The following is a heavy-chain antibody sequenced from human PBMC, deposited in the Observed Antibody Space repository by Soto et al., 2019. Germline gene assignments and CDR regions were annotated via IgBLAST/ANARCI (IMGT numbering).Heavy chain of an antibody. D-gene: IGHD1-1*01. CDR2: ISAYNGNT. CDR1: GYKFSSYA. J-gene: IGHJ4*02. Sequence: ASVKVSCKASGYKFSSYAIHWVRQAPGQRLEWMGWISAYNGNTNYAQKLQGRVTMTTDTSTSTAYMELRSLRSDDTAVYYCARDPNWNAPHYFDYWGQGTLVTVSS. CDR3: ARDPNWNAPHYFDY. V-gene: IGHV1-18*01.